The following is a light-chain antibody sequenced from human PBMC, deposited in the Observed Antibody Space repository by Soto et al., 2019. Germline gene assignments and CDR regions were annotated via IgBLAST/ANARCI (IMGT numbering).Light chain of an antibody. CDR2: GAS. J-gene: IGKJ1*01. CDR3: HQYDSWT. Sequence: IVLTQSPGTLSLSAGERATLSCRASQSLTSSLLAWYQQKPGQAPRLLIYGASSRATGIPDRFSGSGSGTDFTLTISRLEPEDFAVYYCHQYDSWTFGQGTKVDIK. CDR1: QSLTSSL. V-gene: IGKV3-20*01.